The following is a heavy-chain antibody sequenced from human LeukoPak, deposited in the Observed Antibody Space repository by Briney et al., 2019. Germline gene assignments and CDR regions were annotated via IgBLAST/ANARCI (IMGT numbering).Heavy chain of an antibody. CDR1: EFSASNYW. CDR3: GREGAGGVAAAGTRIEGSY. V-gene: IGHV3-7*01. J-gene: IGHJ4*02. Sequence: GGSLRLSCVVSEFSASNYWMSWVRQAPGKGLEWVANIKQDGSQENYVDSVKGRFTISRDNAKNSVYLQMNGLLVEDTAVYYCGREGAGGVAAAGTRIEGSYWGQGTQVIVSS. CDR2: IKQDGSQE. D-gene: IGHD6-13*01.